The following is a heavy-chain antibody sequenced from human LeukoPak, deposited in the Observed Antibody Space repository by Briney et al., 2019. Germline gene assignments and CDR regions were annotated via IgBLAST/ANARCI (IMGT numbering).Heavy chain of an antibody. CDR3: ARAVHRGYGYGYKVGWFDP. V-gene: IGHV1-46*01. J-gene: IGHJ5*02. CDR1: GYTFTSYY. Sequence: ASVKVSCKASGYTFTSYYMHWVRQAPGQGLEWMGIINPSGGSTSYAQKFQGRVTMTRDTSTSTVYMELSSLRSEDTAVYYCARAVHRGYGYGYKVGWFDPWGQGTLVTVSS. CDR2: INPSGGST. D-gene: IGHD5-18*01.